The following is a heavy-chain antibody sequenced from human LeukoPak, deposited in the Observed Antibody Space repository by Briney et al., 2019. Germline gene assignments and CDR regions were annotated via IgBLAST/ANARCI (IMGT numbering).Heavy chain of an antibody. J-gene: IGHJ4*02. V-gene: IGHV4-31*03. D-gene: IGHD3-10*01. CDR2: IYYSGST. Sequence: PSETLSLTCTVSGGSISSGGYYWSWIRQHPGKGLEWIGYIYYSGSTYYNPSLKSRVTISVDTSKNQFSLRLSSVTAADTAVYYCARETDYYGSGAVFDYWGQGTLVTVSS. CDR3: ARETDYYGSGAVFDY. CDR1: GGSISSGGYY.